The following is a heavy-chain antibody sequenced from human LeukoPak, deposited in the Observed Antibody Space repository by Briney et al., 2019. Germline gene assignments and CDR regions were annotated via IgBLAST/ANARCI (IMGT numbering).Heavy chain of an antibody. CDR2: IYNSWST. D-gene: IGHD2-2*01. V-gene: IGHV4-39*01. CDR1: GGSIGSGRYY. CDR3: ARNITSLIPAGYFDY. J-gene: IGHJ4*02. Sequence: PSKTLSLTCTVSGGSIGSGRYYWAWIRQPPGKGLEWIGSIYNSWSTSYNPSLKSRVAMSVDTSKNQFSLRLSSVTAADTAVYYCARNITSLIPAGYFDYWGQGTLVAVSS.